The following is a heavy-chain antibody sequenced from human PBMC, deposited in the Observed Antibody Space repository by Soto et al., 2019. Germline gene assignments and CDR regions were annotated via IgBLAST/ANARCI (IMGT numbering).Heavy chain of an antibody. CDR2: ISGSGGST. CDR1: GFTFSTYA. J-gene: IGHJ3*02. Sequence: EVQLLESGGGLVQPGGSLRLSCAASGFTFSTYAMSWVRQSPGKGLEWVSGISGSGGSTYYADSVKGRFTISRENSKNTLYVQMNSLRAEDTGVYYCAKDRSSCLGAFDIWGQGTMVTVSS. D-gene: IGHD6-6*01. CDR3: AKDRSSCLGAFDI. V-gene: IGHV3-23*01.